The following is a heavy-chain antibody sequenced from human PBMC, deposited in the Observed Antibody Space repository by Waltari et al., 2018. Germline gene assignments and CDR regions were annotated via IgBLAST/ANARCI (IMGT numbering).Heavy chain of an antibody. D-gene: IGHD3-10*01. CDR3: ATSGPGSGLRDAFDI. J-gene: IGHJ3*02. V-gene: IGHV1-24*01. Sequence: QVQLVQSGAEVKKPGASVKVSCKVSGYTITELSMHWVRPAPGKGLEWMGGFDPEDGETIYAQKFQGRVTMTEDTSTDTAYMELSSLRSEDTAVYYCATSGPGSGLRDAFDIWGQGTMVTVSS. CDR2: FDPEDGET. CDR1: GYTITELS.